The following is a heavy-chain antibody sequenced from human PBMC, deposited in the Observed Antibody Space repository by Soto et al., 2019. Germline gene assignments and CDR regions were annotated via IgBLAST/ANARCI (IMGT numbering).Heavy chain of an antibody. D-gene: IGHD3-16*01. CDR1: GGSSSSGGYS. J-gene: IGHJ4*02. Sequence: TLSLTCAVSGGSSSSGGYSWSWIRQPPGKGLEWIGYIYHSGSTYYNPSLKSRVTISVDRSKNQFSLKLSSVTAADTAVYYCARVERYYDSGVWGGYFQYWGQGTLVTVSS. CDR2: IYHSGST. CDR3: ARVERYYDSGVWGGYFQY. V-gene: IGHV4-30-2*01.